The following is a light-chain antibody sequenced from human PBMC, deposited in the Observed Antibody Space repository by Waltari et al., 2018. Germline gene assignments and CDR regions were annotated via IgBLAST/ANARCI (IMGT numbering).Light chain of an antibody. CDR3: CSFAGSSTYYV. V-gene: IGLV2-23*02. J-gene: IGLJ1*01. CDR2: EVT. CDR1: SSDVGTYNL. Sequence: QSALTQPASVSGSPGQSITISCTGTSSDVGTYNLVSWYQQHPGKAPKLMIYEVTNRPPGVSNRFPGSRSGNTASLTISGLQAEDEAEYYCCSFAGSSTYYVFGTGTKVTVL.